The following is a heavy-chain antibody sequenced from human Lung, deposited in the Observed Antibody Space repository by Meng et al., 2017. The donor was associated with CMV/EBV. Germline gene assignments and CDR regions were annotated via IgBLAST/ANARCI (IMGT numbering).Heavy chain of an antibody. D-gene: IGHD4-17*01. J-gene: IGHJ5*02. CDR3: ARTNYGDYNWFDP. Sequence: VRLHESGSGRVKPSQTLSLPCTVSGGSISSGGFYWGWIRQHPGKVLDWIGYIYFSGITYYHPSLRSRVAISIDTSKNQFSLKLTSVTAADTAVYFCARTNYGDYNWFDPWGQGTLVTVSS. CDR1: GGSISSGGFY. CDR2: IYFSGIT. V-gene: IGHV4-31*03.